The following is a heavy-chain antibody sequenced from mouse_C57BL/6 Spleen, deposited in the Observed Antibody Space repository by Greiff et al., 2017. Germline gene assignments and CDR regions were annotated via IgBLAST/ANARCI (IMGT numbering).Heavy chain of an antibody. D-gene: IGHD1-1*01. V-gene: IGHV1-18*01. J-gene: IGHJ4*01. CDR3: SKSSYRYYAIDY. CDR1: GYTFTDYN. CDR2: ITPNNGGT. Sequence: VQLQQSGPELVKPGASVKIPCKASGYTFTDYNMDWVKQSHGKSLEWIGDITPNNGGTIYNQKFKGKATLTVDKSSSTAYMELRSLTSEDTAVYYCSKSSYRYYAIDYWGQGTSVTGSS.